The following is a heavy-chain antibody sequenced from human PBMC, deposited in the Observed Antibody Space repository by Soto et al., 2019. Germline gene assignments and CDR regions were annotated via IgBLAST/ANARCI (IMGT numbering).Heavy chain of an antibody. Sequence: ASVKVSCKASGGTFSSYAISWVRQAPGQGLEWMGGIIPIFGTANYAQKFQGRVTITADESTSTAYMELSSLRSEDTAVYYCARTYGTDSGYDKNFDYWGQGTLVTVSS. J-gene: IGHJ4*02. D-gene: IGHD5-12*01. CDR2: IIPIFGTA. CDR3: ARTYGTDSGYDKNFDY. CDR1: GGTFSSYA. V-gene: IGHV1-69*13.